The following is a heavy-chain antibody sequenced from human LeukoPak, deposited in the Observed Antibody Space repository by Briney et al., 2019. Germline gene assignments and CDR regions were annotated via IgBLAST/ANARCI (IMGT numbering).Heavy chain of an antibody. Sequence: ASVKVSCKASGYTFTSYYMHWVRQAPGQGLEWMGIINPSGGSTSYAQKFQGRVTITADKSTSTAYMELSSLRSEDTAVYYCARGGTYYCDSSGYSDWFDPWGQGTLVTVSS. CDR3: ARGGTYYCDSSGYSDWFDP. J-gene: IGHJ5*02. CDR2: INPSGGST. D-gene: IGHD3-22*01. CDR1: GYTFTSYY. V-gene: IGHV1-46*01.